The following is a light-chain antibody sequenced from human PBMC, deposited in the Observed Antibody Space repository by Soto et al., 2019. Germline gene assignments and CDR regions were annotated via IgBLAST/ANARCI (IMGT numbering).Light chain of an antibody. V-gene: IGLV2-14*01. J-gene: IGLJ1*01. CDR3: SSYTTSNTRQIV. CDR1: SSDVGGYNY. CDR2: DVS. Sequence: QSVLTQPASVSGSHGQSITISCTGTSSDVGGYNYVSWYQQHPGKAPKFIIYDVSNRPSGVSNRFSGSKSGNTASLPISGLQAEDEADDYCSSYTTSNTRQIVFGTGTKVTVL.